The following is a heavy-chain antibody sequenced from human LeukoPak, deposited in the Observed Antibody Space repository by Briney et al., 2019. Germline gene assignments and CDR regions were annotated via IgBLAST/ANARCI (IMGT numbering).Heavy chain of an antibody. J-gene: IGHJ4*02. CDR3: ATYGGSYLYFDY. CDR2: ISAYNGNT. D-gene: IGHD1-26*01. Sequence: ASVKVSCKASGYTFTSYGISWVRQAPGQGLEWVGWISAYNGNTNYAQKFQGRVTMTEDTSTDTAYMELSSLRSEDTAVYYCATYGGSYLYFDYWGQGTLVTVSS. CDR1: GYTFTSYG. V-gene: IGHV1-18*01.